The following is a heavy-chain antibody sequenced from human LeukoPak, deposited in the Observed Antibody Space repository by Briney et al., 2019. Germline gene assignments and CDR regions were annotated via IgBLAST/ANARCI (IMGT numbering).Heavy chain of an antibody. V-gene: IGHV4-39*07. J-gene: IGHJ4*02. CDR3: ARDRSAAPADY. D-gene: IGHD6-13*01. Sequence: SETLFLTCTVSGGSISSSSYYWGWIRQPPGKGLEWIGSIYYSGSTYYNPSLKSRVTMSVDTSKNQFSLKLSSVTAADTAVYYCARDRSAAPADYWGQGTLVTVSS. CDR1: GGSISSSSYY. CDR2: IYYSGST.